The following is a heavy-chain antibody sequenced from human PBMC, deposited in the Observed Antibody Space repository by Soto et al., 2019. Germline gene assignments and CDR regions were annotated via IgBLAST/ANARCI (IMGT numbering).Heavy chain of an antibody. Sequence: EVQLVESGGSVVRPGGSLRLACAASGFSVDEYGMSWVRQAPGKGLEWVSGIHRNGAGTGYADSVKGRFTISRDDAKNSLYLQMNSLRAEGTAFYYCARDHRWGYEYGDYGDSWGQGTLVTVSS. CDR3: ARDHRWGYEYGDYGDS. V-gene: IGHV3-20*04. CDR2: IHRNGAGT. D-gene: IGHD4-17*01. J-gene: IGHJ5*01. CDR1: GFSVDEYG.